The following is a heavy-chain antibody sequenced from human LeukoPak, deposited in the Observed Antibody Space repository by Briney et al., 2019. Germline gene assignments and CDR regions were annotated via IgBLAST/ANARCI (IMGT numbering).Heavy chain of an antibody. D-gene: IGHD5-18*01. CDR2: IWYDGSNK. J-gene: IGHJ4*02. CDR1: GFTFSSYG. V-gene: IGHV3-33*01. CDR3: ARAVVDSYGYSLDY. Sequence: QPGRSLRLSCAASGFTFSSYGMHGVRQAPGKGLGWGAVIWYDGSNKYYADSVKGRFTISRDNSKNTLYLQMNSLRAEDTAVYYCARAVVDSYGYSLDYWGQGTLVTVSS.